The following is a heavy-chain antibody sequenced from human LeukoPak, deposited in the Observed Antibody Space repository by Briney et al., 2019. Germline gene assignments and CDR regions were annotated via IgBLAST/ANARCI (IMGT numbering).Heavy chain of an antibody. CDR2: LSYDGSDK. V-gene: IGHV3-30*02. CDR3: ERDLSSGVKGAFEY. Sequence: LSGGSLRLSCAASGFTFSRFCMHWVRQGPGKGLEWVSFLSYDGSDKSYAESVKGRFIISRDNSKNMLYVQMDSLRTEDTGVYFCERDLSSGVKGAFEYWGQGTLVTVSS. CDR1: GFTFSRFC. J-gene: IGHJ4*02.